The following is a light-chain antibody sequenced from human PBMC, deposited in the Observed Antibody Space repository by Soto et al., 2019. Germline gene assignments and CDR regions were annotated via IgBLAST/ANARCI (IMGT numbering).Light chain of an antibody. CDR2: GAS. Sequence: EIVWTQSPGTLSWSPGARVPLSCRASQSVSSSYLAWYQQKPGQAPRLLIYGASSRATGIPDRFSGSGSGTDFTLTTSSLEPEDFAVYYCQQRSNWMITFGQGTQLEIK. J-gene: IGKJ5*01. V-gene: IGKV3D-20*02. CDR3: QQRSNWMIT. CDR1: QSVSSSY.